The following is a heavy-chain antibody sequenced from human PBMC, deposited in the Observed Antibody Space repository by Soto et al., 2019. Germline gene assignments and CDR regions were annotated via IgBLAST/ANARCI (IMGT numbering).Heavy chain of an antibody. J-gene: IGHJ4*02. Sequence: QVQLVQSGAEVKKPGSSVKVSCRASGGTFSSYTISWVRQAPGQGLEWMGRIIPILGIPHYAQKFQGRVTITSDISTSTAYMELSSLRSEDTAVYYCARGDDILTGSDYWGQGTLVTVSS. CDR3: ARGDDILTGSDY. D-gene: IGHD3-9*01. CDR1: GGTFSSYT. CDR2: IIPILGIP. V-gene: IGHV1-69*02.